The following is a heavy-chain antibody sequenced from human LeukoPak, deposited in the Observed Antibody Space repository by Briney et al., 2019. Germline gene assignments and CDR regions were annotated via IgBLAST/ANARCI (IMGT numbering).Heavy chain of an antibody. CDR1: GFTLSSYW. V-gene: IGHV3-7*01. D-gene: IGHD2-15*01. CDR2: IKQDGSEK. CDR3: AREAADIVVVVAAQNDAFDI. J-gene: IGHJ3*02. Sequence: GVSLRLSCAASGFTLSSYWMSWVRQSPGKGLEGVANIKQDGSEKYYGDSVKGRFTISRDNAKNSLYLQMNSLRAEDTAVYYCAREAADIVVVVAAQNDAFDIWGQGTMVTVSS.